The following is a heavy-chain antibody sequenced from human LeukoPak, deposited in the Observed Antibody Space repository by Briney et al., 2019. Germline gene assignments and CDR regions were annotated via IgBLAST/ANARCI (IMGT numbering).Heavy chain of an antibody. J-gene: IGHJ4*02. CDR1: GYSISSGYY. CDR2: IYHSGST. Sequence: SETLSLTCTVSGYSISSGYYWGWIRQPPGKGLEWIGSIYHSGSTYYNPSLKSRVTISVDTSKNQFSLKLSSVTAADTAVSFCARXXXRDYYDSSGFYHRGGVGYWGQGTLVTVSS. D-gene: IGHD3-22*01. V-gene: IGHV4-38-2*02. CDR3: ARXXXRDYYDSSGFYHRGGVGY.